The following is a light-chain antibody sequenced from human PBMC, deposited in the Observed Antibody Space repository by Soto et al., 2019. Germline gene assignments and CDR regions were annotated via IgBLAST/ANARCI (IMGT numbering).Light chain of an antibody. CDR3: QQRSNWLVT. J-gene: IGKJ4*01. V-gene: IGKV3-11*01. CDR2: DAS. Sequence: EFVLTQSPATLSLSPGERATLSCRASQSVSSYLAWYQQKPGQAPRLLIYDASNRATGIPARFSGSGSGTDFTLTISSLAPEDFAVYYCQQRSNWLVTFGGGTKVEIK. CDR1: QSVSSY.